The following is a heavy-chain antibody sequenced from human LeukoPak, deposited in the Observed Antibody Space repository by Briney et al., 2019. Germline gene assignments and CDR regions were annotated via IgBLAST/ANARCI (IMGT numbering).Heavy chain of an antibody. CDR2: IKQDGSEK. V-gene: IGHV3-7*01. D-gene: IGHD4-11*01. Sequence: PSETLSLTCTVSGGSISSSSYYWGWVRQAPGKGLEWVANIKQDGSEKYYVDSVKGRFTISRDNAKNSLYLQMNSLRAEDTAVYYCATWMTTVTTIPSDYWGQGTLVTVSS. CDR1: GGSISSSSYY. CDR3: ATWMTTVTTIPSDY. J-gene: IGHJ4*02.